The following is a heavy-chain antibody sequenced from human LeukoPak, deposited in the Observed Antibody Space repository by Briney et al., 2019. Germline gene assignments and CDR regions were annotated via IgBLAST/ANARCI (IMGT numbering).Heavy chain of an antibody. CDR1: GFTFSSFP. V-gene: IGHV3-64D*06. Sequence: GGSLRLSCSASGFTFSSFPMHWVRQAPGKGLEYVSAISSNGGSTYYADSVKGRFTISRDNSKNTLYLQMSSLRAQDTAVYYCATFSGYYSFDYWGQGTLVTVSS. J-gene: IGHJ4*02. CDR3: ATFSGYYSFDY. D-gene: IGHD3-22*01. CDR2: ISSNGGST.